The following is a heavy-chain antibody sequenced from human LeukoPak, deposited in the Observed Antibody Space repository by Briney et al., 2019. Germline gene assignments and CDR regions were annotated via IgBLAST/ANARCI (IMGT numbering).Heavy chain of an antibody. D-gene: IGHD6-19*01. CDR3: ARTWQWLPFDY. Sequence: PSETLSLTCTVSGGTISSYYWSWIRQPVGKGLEWIGRIYISGSTNYNPSLKSRVTMSVDTSKNQFSLKLSSVTAADTAVYYCARTWQWLPFDYWGQGTLVTVSS. CDR2: IYISGST. J-gene: IGHJ4*02. CDR1: GGTISSYY. V-gene: IGHV4-4*07.